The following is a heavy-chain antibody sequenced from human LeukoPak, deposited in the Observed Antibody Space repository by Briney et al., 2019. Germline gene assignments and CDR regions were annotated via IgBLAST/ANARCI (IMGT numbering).Heavy chain of an antibody. CDR2: ISYDGSNK. V-gene: IGHV3-30*18. Sequence: GGSLRLSCAASGFTFSSYAMHWVRQAPGKGLEWVAVISYDGSNKYYADSVKGRFTISRDNSKNTLYLQMNSLRAEDTAVYYCAKIAGTSKAAAADYDAFDIWGQGTMVTVSS. CDR3: AKIAGTSKAAAADYDAFDI. D-gene: IGHD6-13*01. J-gene: IGHJ3*02. CDR1: GFTFSSYA.